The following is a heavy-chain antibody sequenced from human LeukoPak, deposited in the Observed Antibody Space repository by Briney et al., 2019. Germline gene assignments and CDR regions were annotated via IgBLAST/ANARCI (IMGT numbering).Heavy chain of an antibody. Sequence: PGGTLRLSCAASGFTFSTYGMSWVRQAPGRGLECVSTISAGGGSTYYADSVKGRFTISRDNSKNTLYLQMNSLRAEDTAVYYCAKAGPYYFDYWGQGTLVTVSS. CDR1: GFTFSTYG. J-gene: IGHJ4*02. CDR3: AKAGPYYFDY. V-gene: IGHV3-23*01. CDR2: ISAGGGST.